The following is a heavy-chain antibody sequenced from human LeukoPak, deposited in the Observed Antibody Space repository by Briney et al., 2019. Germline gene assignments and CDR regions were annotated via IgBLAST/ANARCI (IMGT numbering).Heavy chain of an antibody. CDR1: GFTFSSYG. Sequence: GGSLRLSCAASGFTFSSYGMHWVRQAPGKGLEWVAVIWYGGSNKYYADSVKGRFTISRDNSKNTLYLQMNSLRAEDTAVYYCARDRRAAAGTFDYWGQGTLVTVSS. D-gene: IGHD6-13*01. V-gene: IGHV3-33*01. CDR2: IWYGGSNK. CDR3: ARDRRAAAGTFDY. J-gene: IGHJ4*02.